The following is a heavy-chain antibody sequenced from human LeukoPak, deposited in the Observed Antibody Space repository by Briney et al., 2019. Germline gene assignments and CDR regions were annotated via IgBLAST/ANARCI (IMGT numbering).Heavy chain of an antibody. CDR1: GFTFISYN. Sequence: GGSLRLSCAASGFTFISYNMNWVRQAPGKGLEWVSSISSSSSHIYYADSVKGRFTISRDNAKNSLYLQVNSLRAEDTAVYYCARDKGHYDVAVIWGQGTMVTVSS. D-gene: IGHD3-22*01. CDR2: ISSSSSHI. J-gene: IGHJ3*02. V-gene: IGHV3-21*01. CDR3: ARDKGHYDVAVI.